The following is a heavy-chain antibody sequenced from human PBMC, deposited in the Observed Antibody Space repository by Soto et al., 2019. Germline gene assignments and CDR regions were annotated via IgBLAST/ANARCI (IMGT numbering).Heavy chain of an antibody. D-gene: IGHD3-22*01. CDR2: ISSSSSYI. Sequence: GGSLRLYCAASGFTFSSYSMNWVRQAPGKGLEWVSSISSSSSYIYYADSVKGRFTISRDNAKNSLYLHMNSLRAEDTAVYYCARVYSTGYYDGPFDYWAREPWSPSPQ. V-gene: IGHV3-21*01. J-gene: IGHJ4*02. CDR3: ARVYSTGYYDGPFDY. CDR1: GFTFSSYS.